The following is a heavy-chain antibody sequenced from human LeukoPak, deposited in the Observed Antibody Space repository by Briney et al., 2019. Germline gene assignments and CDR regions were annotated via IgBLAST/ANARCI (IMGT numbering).Heavy chain of an antibody. J-gene: IGHJ4*02. V-gene: IGHV3-23*01. CDR3: AKSGSRDWDYFEY. Sequence: PGGSLRLSCAASGFTFSGYAMNWVRQAPGKGLEWVSTIGGDGGATHYADSVKGRFTISRANSKNTLFLQMNSLRAEDTAVYYCAKSGSRDWDYFEYWGKGTLVTASS. D-gene: IGHD6-19*01. CDR2: IGGDGGAT. CDR1: GFTFSGYA.